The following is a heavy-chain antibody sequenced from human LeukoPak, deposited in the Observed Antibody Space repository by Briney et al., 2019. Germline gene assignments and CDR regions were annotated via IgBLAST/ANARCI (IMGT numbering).Heavy chain of an antibody. CDR2: INTNTGNP. CDR3: AREKANYYDSSGYFSPWFDP. Sequence: ASVKVSCNASGGTFSSYAISWVRQAPGQGLEWMGWINTNTGNPTYAQGFTGRFVFSLDTSVSTAYLQISSLKAEDTAVYYCAREKANYYDSSGYFSPWFDPWGQGTLVTVSS. J-gene: IGHJ5*02. V-gene: IGHV7-4-1*02. CDR1: GGTFSSYA. D-gene: IGHD3-22*01.